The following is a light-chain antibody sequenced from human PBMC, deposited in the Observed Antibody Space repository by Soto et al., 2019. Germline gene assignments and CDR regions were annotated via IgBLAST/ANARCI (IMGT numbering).Light chain of an antibody. J-gene: IGKJ5*01. V-gene: IGKV1-5*01. CDR2: DAS. Sequence: DIQMTQSPSTLSASVGDRVTITCRASQTISTWLAWYQHKPGKAPNLLIDDASTLMSGVPSRVSGSGSGTEFTLTISSLQPGDFATYYCQQSETYPLTFGQGTRLEIK. CDR1: QTISTW. CDR3: QQSETYPLT.